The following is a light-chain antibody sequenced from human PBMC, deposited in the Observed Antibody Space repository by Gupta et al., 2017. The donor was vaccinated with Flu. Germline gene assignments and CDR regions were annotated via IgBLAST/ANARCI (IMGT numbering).Light chain of an antibody. V-gene: IGLV2-14*01. CDR1: SSDVGDYNY. CDR3: SSYTGNIWV. J-gene: IGLJ3*02. Sequence: QSALTQPASVSGSPGQSITISCTGTSSDVGDYNYVSWYQHHPGKAPKLMIYEVSNRPSGVSNRFSGSKSGNTASLTISGLRAEDEADYYCSSYTGNIWVFGGGTKVTVL. CDR2: EVS.